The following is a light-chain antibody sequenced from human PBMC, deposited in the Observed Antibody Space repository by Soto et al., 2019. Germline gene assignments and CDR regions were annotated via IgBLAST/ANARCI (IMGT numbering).Light chain of an antibody. CDR3: GSYTSSSTRV. CDR1: SSVVGSNNY. J-gene: IGLJ1*01. CDR2: GVS. V-gene: IGLV2-14*01. Sequence: QSVLTQPASVSGSPGQSITISCTGTSSVVGSNNYVSWYQQHPGKAPKLMIYGVSNRPSGVSNRFSGSKSGHTASLTISGLQAEDEADYYCGSYTSSSTRVFGTGTKVTVL.